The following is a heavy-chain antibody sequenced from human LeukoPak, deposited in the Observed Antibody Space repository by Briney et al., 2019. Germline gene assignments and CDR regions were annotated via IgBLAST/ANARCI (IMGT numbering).Heavy chain of an antibody. J-gene: IGHJ3*02. V-gene: IGHV4-59*08. CDR3: ALYCSGGSCHLDAFDI. D-gene: IGHD2-15*01. CDR1: GGSISSYY. Sequence: SETLSLTCTVSGGSISSYYWSWIRQPPGKGLEWIGYIYYSGSTNYNPSLKSRVTISVDTSKNQFSLKLSSVTAADTAVYYCALYCSGGSCHLDAFDIWGQGTMVTVSS. CDR2: IYYSGST.